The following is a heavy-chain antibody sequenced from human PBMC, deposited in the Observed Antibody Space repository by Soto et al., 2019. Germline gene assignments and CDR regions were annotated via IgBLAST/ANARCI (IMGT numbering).Heavy chain of an antibody. CDR2: INAGNGDS. CDR1: EYTFSSYT. Sequence: ASVKVSCKSSEYTFSSYTLHCVREAPGQRLEWMGWINAGNGDSKYSQKFQGRVSISRDTSASTASMELSSLTSEDTAVYYCARELQGLYYFDYWGQGTLVTVSS. CDR3: ARELQGLYYFDY. D-gene: IGHD4-4*01. V-gene: IGHV1-3*01. J-gene: IGHJ4*02.